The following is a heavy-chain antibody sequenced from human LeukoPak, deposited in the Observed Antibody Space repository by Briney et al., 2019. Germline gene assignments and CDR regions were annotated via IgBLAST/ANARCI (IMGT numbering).Heavy chain of an antibody. CDR3: ARAQTYGDSRLLLDY. J-gene: IGHJ4*02. Sequence: PGGSLRLSCAASEFLVSINYMTGVRQAPGKGLEWVSGINWYGGRTGYADSVEGRFTNSRDNAKNSQYLQMNSLRVEDTALYYWARAQTYGDSRLLLDYWGQGTLVTVSS. D-gene: IGHD2-21*02. CDR1: EFLVSINY. V-gene: IGHV3-20*04. CDR2: INWYGGRT.